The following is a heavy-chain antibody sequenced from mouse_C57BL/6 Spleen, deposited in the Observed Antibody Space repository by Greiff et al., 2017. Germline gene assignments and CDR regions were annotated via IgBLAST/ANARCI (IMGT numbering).Heavy chain of an antibody. D-gene: IGHD6-1*01. CDR1: GYTFTDYY. CDR2: INPNYGGT. J-gene: IGHJ4*01. Sequence: EVQLVESGPELVKPGASVKISCKASGYTFTDYYMNWVKPSHGKSLEWIGDINPNYGGTSYNQKFKGKATLTVDKSSSTAYMELRSLTSEDSAVYYCARDSLSDDWGQGTSGTVSS. CDR3: ARDSLSDD. V-gene: IGHV1-26*01.